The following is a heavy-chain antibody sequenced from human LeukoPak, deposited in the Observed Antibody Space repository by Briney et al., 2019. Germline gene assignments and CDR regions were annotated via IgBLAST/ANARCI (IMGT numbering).Heavy chain of an antibody. V-gene: IGHV3-23*01. J-gene: IGHJ4*02. D-gene: IGHD1-1*01. Sequence: GGSLRLSCAASGFTFSSYAMRWVSQAPGKGMEWVSSISGSGAVTKYRDSVKGRVTFSRDNSRNMAYLQMNSLRAEDTAVYYCARLKDGAGTDYWGQGTLVTVSS. CDR1: GFTFSSYA. CDR3: ARLKDGAGTDY. CDR2: ISGSGAVT.